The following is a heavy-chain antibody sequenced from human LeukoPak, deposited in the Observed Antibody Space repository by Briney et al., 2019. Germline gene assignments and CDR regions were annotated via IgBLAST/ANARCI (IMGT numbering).Heavy chain of an antibody. J-gene: IGHJ5*02. Sequence: PGGSLRLSCTASGFTFSNYWMSWVRQAPGKGLEWVANIKSDGGEMYYVDSVKGRFSISRDNAKNSLYLQMNSLTAEDTAVYYCAREGRAAAGTDWFDPWGQGTLVTVSS. CDR2: IKSDGGEM. CDR3: AREGRAAAGTDWFDP. V-gene: IGHV3-7*01. CDR1: GFTFSNYW. D-gene: IGHD6-13*01.